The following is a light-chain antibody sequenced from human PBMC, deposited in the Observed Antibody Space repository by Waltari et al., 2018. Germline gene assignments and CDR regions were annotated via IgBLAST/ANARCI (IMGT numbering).Light chain of an antibody. J-gene: IGKJ1*01. V-gene: IGKV3-20*01. CDR3: QKYVSLPAT. CDR2: DAS. Sequence: GERATLSCRASQSVSKYLAWYQQKPGQAPRLLIYDASTRATGIPDRFSGSGSGPDFSLTISRLEPEDFAVYYCQKYVSLPATFGQGT. CDR1: QSVSKY.